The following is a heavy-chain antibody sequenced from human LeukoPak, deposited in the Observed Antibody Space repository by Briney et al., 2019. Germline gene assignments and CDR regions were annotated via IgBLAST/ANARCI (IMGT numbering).Heavy chain of an antibody. D-gene: IGHD2/OR15-2a*01. CDR2: IGTDTRTT. CDR3: TKDFLIDPL. Sequence: TGGSLRLSCAASGFSFSSSGMNWVRQAPGKGLEWVAFIGTDTRTTHYGDPVKGRFIISRDNAKDSLYLQMDSLRAEDTALYYCTKDFLIDPLWGQGTLVTVSS. CDR1: GFSFSSSG. J-gene: IGHJ4*02. V-gene: IGHV3-48*01.